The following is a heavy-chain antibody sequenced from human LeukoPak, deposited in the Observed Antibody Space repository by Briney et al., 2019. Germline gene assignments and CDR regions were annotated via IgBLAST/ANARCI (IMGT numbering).Heavy chain of an antibody. Sequence: SETLSLTCTFSGGSINNFYWSWIRQPAGKGLEGIGRIHASENTNYNPSLKSRVTMSVDTSKSQFSLKLSSVTAADTAVYYCARGSNYYGSGSAYYYYMDVWGKGTTVTVSS. V-gene: IGHV4-4*07. J-gene: IGHJ6*03. CDR2: IHASENT. CDR3: ARGSNYYGSGSAYYYYMDV. D-gene: IGHD3-10*01. CDR1: GGSINNFY.